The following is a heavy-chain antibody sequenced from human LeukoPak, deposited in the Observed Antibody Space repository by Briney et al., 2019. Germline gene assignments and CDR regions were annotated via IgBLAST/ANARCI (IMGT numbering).Heavy chain of an antibody. Sequence: QSGGSLRLSCAASGFTFSRYDLSWVRQAPGKGLEWVAVISYDGSNKYYADSVKGRFTISRDNSKNTLYLQMNSLRAEDTAVYYCVRTTDFVFYALDAWGQGTTVIVSS. D-gene: IGHD2/OR15-2a*01. CDR2: ISYDGSNK. V-gene: IGHV3-30*03. CDR3: VRTTDFVFYALDA. CDR1: GFTFSRYD. J-gene: IGHJ6*02.